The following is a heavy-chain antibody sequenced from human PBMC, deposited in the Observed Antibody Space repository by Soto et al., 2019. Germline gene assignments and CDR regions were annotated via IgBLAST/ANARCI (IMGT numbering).Heavy chain of an antibody. CDR2: IYPGDSDT. J-gene: IGHJ6*03. D-gene: IGHD6-6*01. CDR1: GYSFTSYW. V-gene: IGHV5-51*01. CDR3: ARNQGHSSSSGTENDYGDYYYYYMDV. Sequence: PGESLKISCKGSGYSFTSYWIGWVRQMPGKGLEWMGIIYPGDSDTRYSPSFQGQVTISADKSISTAYLQWSSLKASDTAMYYCARNQGHSSSSGTENDYGDYYYYYMDVWGKGTTVTVSS.